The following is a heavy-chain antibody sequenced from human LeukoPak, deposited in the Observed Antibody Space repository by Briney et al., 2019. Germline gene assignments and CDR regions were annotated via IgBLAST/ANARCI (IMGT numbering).Heavy chain of an antibody. CDR3: ARVPSIDSSGYYGYFDY. D-gene: IGHD3-22*01. Sequence: PSETLSLTCTVSGGSISSGDYYWSWIRQPPGKGLEWIGYIYYSGSTYYNPSLKSRVTISVDTSKNQFSLKLSSVTAADTAVYYCARVPSIDSSGYYGYFDYWGQGTLVTVSS. V-gene: IGHV4-30-4*01. CDR1: GGSISSGDYY. J-gene: IGHJ4*02. CDR2: IYYSGST.